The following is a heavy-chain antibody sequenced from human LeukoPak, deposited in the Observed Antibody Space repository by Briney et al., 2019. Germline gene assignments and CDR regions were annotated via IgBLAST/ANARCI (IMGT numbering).Heavy chain of an antibody. CDR2: IYYSGST. D-gene: IGHD2-2*01. J-gene: IGHJ6*03. CDR3: ARGRKDIVVVPAASPLLCYYYYYMDV. V-gene: IGHV4-30-4*08. CDR1: GGSISSGDYY. Sequence: SQTLSLTCTVSGGSISSGDYYWSWIRQPPGKGLEWIGYIYYSGSTYYNPSLKSRVTISVDTSKNQFSLKLSSVTAADTAVYYCARGRKDIVVVPAASPLLCYYYYYMDVWGKGTTVTVSS.